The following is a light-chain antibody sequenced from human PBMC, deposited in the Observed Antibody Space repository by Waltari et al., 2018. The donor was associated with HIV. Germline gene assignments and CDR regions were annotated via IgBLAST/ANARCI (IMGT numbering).Light chain of an antibody. CDR1: KSNVGNHF. J-gene: IGLJ3*02. CDR2: RIE. Sequence: QSVLTQPPSASRTPGQRVLMSCSGNKSNVGNHFVYWFQQVPGGPPKLFIYRIERRPSGVPYRFSGAKSGSSASLAISGLQSDDEADYFCASWDDNLGHWVFGVGTKLTV. V-gene: IGLV1-44*01. CDR3: ASWDDNLGHWV.